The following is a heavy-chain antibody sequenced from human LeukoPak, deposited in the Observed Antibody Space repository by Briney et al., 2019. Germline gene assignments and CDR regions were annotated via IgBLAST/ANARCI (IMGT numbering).Heavy chain of an antibody. V-gene: IGHV4-39*01. CDR2: IYESGSS. J-gene: IGHJ6*03. Sequence: SETLSLTCTVSGCSISSRNHYWGWLRQPPGKGLEWVGSIYESGSSYYNPSLQSRVTISVDTSKNRFSLKLSSVTAADTALYYCARHYDFWSGYSRYDYMDVWGKGTTVTVSS. CDR3: ARHYDFWSGYSRYDYMDV. D-gene: IGHD3-3*01. CDR1: GCSISSRNHY.